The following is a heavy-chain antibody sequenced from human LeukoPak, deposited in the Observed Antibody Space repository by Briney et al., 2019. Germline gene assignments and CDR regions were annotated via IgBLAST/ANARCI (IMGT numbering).Heavy chain of an antibody. J-gene: IGHJ4*02. D-gene: IGHD3-10*01. V-gene: IGHV3-15*01. CDR2: IKSKTDGETT. Sequence: GGSLRLSCAASGFTFNVHAMNWVRQAPGKGLEWIGRIKSKTDGETTNYAEPVRGRFTISRDDSKSAVYLQMNSLKIEDTAVYYCTTDLGTYYHGSQRLIPIDYWGQGTLVTVSS. CDR1: GFTFNVHA. CDR3: TTDLGTYYHGSQRLIPIDY.